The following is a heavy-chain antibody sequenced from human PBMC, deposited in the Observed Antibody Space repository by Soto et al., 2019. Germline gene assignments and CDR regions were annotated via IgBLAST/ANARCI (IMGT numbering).Heavy chain of an antibody. Sequence: GGYPRLSCAASGFTFSSYDMHWVRQATGKGLEWVSAIGTAGDTYYPGSVKGRFTISRENAKNSLYLQMNSLRAGDTAVYYCARGRILTGYYPHFDYWGQGTLVTVSS. CDR2: IGTAGDT. V-gene: IGHV3-13*01. CDR1: GFTFSSYD. CDR3: ARGRILTGYYPHFDY. J-gene: IGHJ4*02. D-gene: IGHD3-9*01.